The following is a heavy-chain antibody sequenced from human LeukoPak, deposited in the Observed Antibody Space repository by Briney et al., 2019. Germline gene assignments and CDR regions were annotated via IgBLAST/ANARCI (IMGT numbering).Heavy chain of an antibody. V-gene: IGHV4-34*01. CDR3: ARERDVIGYCSSTSCYSYLFDY. J-gene: IGHJ4*02. Sequence: SETLSLTCAVYGGSFSGYYWSWICQPPGKGLEWIGEINHSGSTNYNPSLKSRVTMSVDTSKNQFSLKLSSVTAADTAVYYCARERDVIGYCSSTSCYSYLFDYWGQGTLVTVSS. CDR2: INHSGST. CDR1: GGSFSGYY. D-gene: IGHD2-2*01.